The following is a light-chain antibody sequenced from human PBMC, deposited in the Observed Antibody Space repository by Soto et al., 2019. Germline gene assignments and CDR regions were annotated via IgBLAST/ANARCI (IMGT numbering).Light chain of an antibody. CDR3: QQHNSWPLT. V-gene: IGKV3-15*01. J-gene: IGKJ4*01. CDR2: GTS. CDR1: QSVSSN. Sequence: EVVMTQSPATLSVSVGERPTLTCRASQSVSSNLAWYQQKPGQAPRVLMYGTSTRATGIPARFSGSGSGTEFTLTISRLQSEDFAVYYCQQHNSWPLTFGGGTKVEIK.